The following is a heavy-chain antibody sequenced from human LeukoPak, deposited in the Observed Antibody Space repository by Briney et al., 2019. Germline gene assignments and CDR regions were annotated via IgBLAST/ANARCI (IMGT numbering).Heavy chain of an antibody. CDR3: ARDITGASSWSPPAMYGMDV. Sequence: NTSETQSLTCTVSGGSISSYYWSWIRQPAGKGLEWIGRIYTSGSTNYNPSLKSRVTMSVDTSKNQFSLKLSSVTAADTAVYYCARDITGASSWSPPAMYGMDVWGQGTTVTVSS. CDR1: GGSISSYY. V-gene: IGHV4-4*07. D-gene: IGHD6-13*01. CDR2: IYTSGST. J-gene: IGHJ6*02.